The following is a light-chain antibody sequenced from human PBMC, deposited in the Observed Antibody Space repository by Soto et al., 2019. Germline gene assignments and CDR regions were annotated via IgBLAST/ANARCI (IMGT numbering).Light chain of an antibody. CDR1: QSVDSY. CDR2: DAS. CDR3: HQRSNWPPYT. Sequence: EIVLTQSPATLSLSPGERATLSCRSSQSVDSYLAWYQQKPGQAPRLLIYDASNRAAGIPARFSGSGSGTDFTLTISSLGPEDFAVYYCHQRSNWPPYTFGQGTKLEIK. J-gene: IGKJ2*01. V-gene: IGKV3-11*01.